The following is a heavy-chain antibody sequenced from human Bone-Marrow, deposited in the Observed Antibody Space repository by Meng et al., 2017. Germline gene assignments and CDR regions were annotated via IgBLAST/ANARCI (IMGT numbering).Heavy chain of an antibody. CDR1: GYTFTGYY. J-gene: IGHJ4*02. Sequence: QGQRVQAGAEVKKPGASVKVSCKASGYTFTGYYMHWVRRAPGQGLEWMGRINPKSGDTHYAQRFQGRVTMTGDTSISTAYMELSGLRSDDTAMYYCARDEDISAAGKLFGDYWGQGTLVTVSS. V-gene: IGHV1-2*06. CDR3: ARDEDISAAGKLFGDY. D-gene: IGHD6-13*01. CDR2: INPKSGDT.